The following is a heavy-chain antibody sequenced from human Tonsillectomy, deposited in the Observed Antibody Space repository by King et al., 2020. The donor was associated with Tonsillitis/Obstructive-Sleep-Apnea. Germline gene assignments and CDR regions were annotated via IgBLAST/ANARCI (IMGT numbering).Heavy chain of an antibody. V-gene: IGHV4-39*01. CDR1: GGSISGSSYY. CDR2: IYYSGST. Sequence: QLQESGPGLVKPSETLSLTCTVSGGSISGSSYYWGWIRQPPGKGLEWIGSIYYSGSTYYNPSLKSRVTISVDTSKNQFSLKLSSVTAADTAVYYCARHRYYYVSSGYSFDYWGQGTLVTVSS. CDR3: ARHRYYYVSSGYSFDY. D-gene: IGHD3-22*01. J-gene: IGHJ4*02.